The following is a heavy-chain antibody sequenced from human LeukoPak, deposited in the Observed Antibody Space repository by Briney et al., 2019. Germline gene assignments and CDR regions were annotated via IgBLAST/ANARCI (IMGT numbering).Heavy chain of an antibody. Sequence: VASVKVSCKASGYTFTSYYMHWVRQAPGQGLEWMGTINPSGGSTSYAQKFQGRVTMTRDTSTSTVYMELSSLRSEDTAVYYCARYVAARRYFDYWGRGTPVTVSS. CDR2: INPSGGST. D-gene: IGHD6-6*01. CDR3: ARYVAARRYFDY. J-gene: IGHJ4*02. CDR1: GYTFTSYY. V-gene: IGHV1-46*01.